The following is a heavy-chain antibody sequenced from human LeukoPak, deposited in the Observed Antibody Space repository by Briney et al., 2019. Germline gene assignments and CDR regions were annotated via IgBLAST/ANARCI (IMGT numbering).Heavy chain of an antibody. CDR3: AKGSYYDSSGSFYFDY. CDR2: IPDSSSHT. Sequence: GGSLRLSCAASGFTFDSFAMSWVRQAPGQGLAWVSAIPDSSSHTYYADSVKGRFTISRDNSKNTLYVQVNSLGTEDTAAYYCAKGSYYDSSGSFYFDYWGQGTLVTVSS. D-gene: IGHD3-22*01. V-gene: IGHV3-23*01. CDR1: GFTFDSFA. J-gene: IGHJ4*02.